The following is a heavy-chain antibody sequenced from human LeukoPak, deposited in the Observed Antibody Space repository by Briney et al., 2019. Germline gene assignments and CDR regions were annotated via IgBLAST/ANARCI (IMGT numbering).Heavy chain of an antibody. CDR3: AREGGDYDAFDI. V-gene: IGHV3-30*04. Sequence: PGRSLRLSCAASGFTFSSYAMHWVRQAPGKGLEWVAVISYDGSNKYYADSVKGRFTISRDNSKNTLYLQMNSLRAEDTAVYYCAREGGDYDAFDIWGQGTMVTVSS. D-gene: IGHD4-17*01. CDR1: GFTFSSYA. J-gene: IGHJ3*02. CDR2: ISYDGSNK.